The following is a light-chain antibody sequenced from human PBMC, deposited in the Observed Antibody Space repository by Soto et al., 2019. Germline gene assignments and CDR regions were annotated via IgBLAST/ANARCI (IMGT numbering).Light chain of an antibody. Sequence: DIQMSQSPSTLSASVGDSVTITCRASQSISVSLAWYQQKPGKAPNLLIYDASTLQGGVQSRFSGSGSGTEFTLTVTSLQPEDFATYFCQQYDKYSTFGHGTKVDIK. CDR1: QSISVS. CDR3: QQYDKYST. J-gene: IGKJ1*01. V-gene: IGKV1-5*01. CDR2: DAS.